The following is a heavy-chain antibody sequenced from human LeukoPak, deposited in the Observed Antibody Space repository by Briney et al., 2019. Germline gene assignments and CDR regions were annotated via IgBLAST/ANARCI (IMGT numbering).Heavy chain of an antibody. D-gene: IGHD1-7*01. Sequence: GGSLRLSCAASGFTFNTFGKTWVRQAPGKGLEWVSAISGSGETTFYADSVKGRFTVSRDNSKNTLFLQMNSLRAEDTAVYYCAKGGQWNFRFNYYPYSYMDVWGKGTTVTVSS. V-gene: IGHV3-23*01. CDR3: AKGGQWNFRFNYYPYSYMDV. CDR2: ISGSGETT. CDR1: GFTFNTFG. J-gene: IGHJ6*03.